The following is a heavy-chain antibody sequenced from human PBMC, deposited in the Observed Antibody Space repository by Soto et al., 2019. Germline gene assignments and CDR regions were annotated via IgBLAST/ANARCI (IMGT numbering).Heavy chain of an antibody. CDR1: GYSISSGYY. D-gene: IGHD5-18*01. J-gene: IGHJ4*02. V-gene: IGHV4-38-2*01. CDR3: ARRGYSYGSDY. CDR2: IYHSGST. Sequence: SETLSLTCAVSGYSISSGYYWGWIRQPPGKGLEWIGSIYHSGSTYYNPSLKSRVTISVDTSKNQFSLKLSSVTAADTAVYYCARRGYSYGSDYWGQGTLVTVS.